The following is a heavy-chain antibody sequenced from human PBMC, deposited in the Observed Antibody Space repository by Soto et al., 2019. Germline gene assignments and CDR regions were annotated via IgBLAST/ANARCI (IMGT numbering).Heavy chain of an antibody. V-gene: IGHV4-59*08. CDR1: GGSISSYY. CDR3: ARLYGLDAFDF. Sequence: QVQLQESGPGLVKPSETLSLTCTVSGGSISSYYWSWIRQPPGKGLEWIGYIFYSGSTNYNPSLKSRVTTSVDTSKNQFSLKLTSVTAADTAVYYCARLYGLDAFDFWGQGTMVTFSS. CDR2: IFYSGST. D-gene: IGHD3-16*02. J-gene: IGHJ3*01.